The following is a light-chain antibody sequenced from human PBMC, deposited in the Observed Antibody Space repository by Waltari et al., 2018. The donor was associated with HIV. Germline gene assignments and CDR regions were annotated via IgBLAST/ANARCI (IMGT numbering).Light chain of an antibody. Sequence: QPVLTQPPSASGTPGHGATISCSGSNSNIGTNSVYWYQHLPGMAPKLLIYRNNRRPSAIPDRFSGSRSGTSASLAISGLRSEDEADYYCATWDDSLIWVFGGGTKLTVL. CDR2: RNN. CDR3: ATWDDSLIWV. CDR1: NSNIGTNS. V-gene: IGLV1-47*01. J-gene: IGLJ3*02.